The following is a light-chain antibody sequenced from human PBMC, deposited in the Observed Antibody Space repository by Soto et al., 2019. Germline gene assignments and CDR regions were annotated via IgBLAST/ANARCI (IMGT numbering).Light chain of an antibody. CDR1: SSDVGGYDY. V-gene: IGLV2-14*03. J-gene: IGLJ1*01. Sequence: QSVLTQPRSVSGSPGQLITISCTGTSSDVGGYDYVSWYQHHPGKAPKLMIYDVSNRPSGVSNRFSGSKSGNTASLTISGLQAEDEADYYCSSYTSSSLYVFGTGTKVTVL. CDR3: SSYTSSSLYV. CDR2: DVS.